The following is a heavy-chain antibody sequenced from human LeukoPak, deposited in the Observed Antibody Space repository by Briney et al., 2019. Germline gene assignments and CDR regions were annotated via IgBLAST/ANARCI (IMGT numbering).Heavy chain of an antibody. V-gene: IGHV3-21*01. Sequence: GGSLRLSCAASGFTFSSYSMNWVRQAPGKGLGWVSSISSSSSYIYYADSVKGRFTISRDNAKNSLYLQMNSLRAEDTAVYYCASTRGYSYGCLDHWGQGTLVTVSS. D-gene: IGHD5-18*01. CDR1: GFTFSSYS. CDR2: ISSSSSYI. J-gene: IGHJ4*02. CDR3: ASTRGYSYGCLDH.